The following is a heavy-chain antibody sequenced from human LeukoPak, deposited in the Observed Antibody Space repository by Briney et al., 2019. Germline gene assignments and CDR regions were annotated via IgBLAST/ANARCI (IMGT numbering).Heavy chain of an antibody. J-gene: IGHJ4*02. Sequence: GGSLRLSCAASGFTFSSYSMNWVRQAPGKGLEWVGFIRSKAYGGTTEYAASVKGRFTISRDDSKSIAYLQMNSLKTEDTAVYYCTGAVADYWGQGTLVTVSS. V-gene: IGHV3-49*04. CDR2: IRSKAYGGTT. CDR3: TGAVADY. D-gene: IGHD6-19*01. CDR1: GFTFSSYS.